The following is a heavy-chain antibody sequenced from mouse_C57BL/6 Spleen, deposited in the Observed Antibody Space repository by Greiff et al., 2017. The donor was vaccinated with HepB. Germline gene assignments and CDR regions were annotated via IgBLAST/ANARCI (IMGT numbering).Heavy chain of an antibody. Sequence: VQLQQPGAELVRPGTSVKLSCKASGYTFTSYWMHWVKQRPGQGLEWIGVIDPSDSYTNYNQKFKGKATLTVDTSSSTAYMQLSSLTSEDSAVYYCAPYGYDKYFDVWGTGTTVTVSS. CDR1: GYTFTSYW. J-gene: IGHJ1*03. CDR3: APYGYDKYFDV. D-gene: IGHD2-2*01. V-gene: IGHV1-59*01. CDR2: IDPSDSYT.